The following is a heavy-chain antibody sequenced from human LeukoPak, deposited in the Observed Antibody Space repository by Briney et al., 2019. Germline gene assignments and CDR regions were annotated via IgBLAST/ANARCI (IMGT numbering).Heavy chain of an antibody. CDR2: ISSNGGST. J-gene: IGHJ4*02. Sequence: GGSLRLSCSASGFTFSRFAMYWVRQAPGKGLEHVSGISSNGGSTYYAGSVKGRFTISRDNSKNTLYLQMSSLRAEDTAVYYCVILRHTLVRWGQGTLVTVSS. D-gene: IGHD3-10*01. V-gene: IGHV3-64D*06. CDR1: GFTFSRFA. CDR3: VILRHTLVR.